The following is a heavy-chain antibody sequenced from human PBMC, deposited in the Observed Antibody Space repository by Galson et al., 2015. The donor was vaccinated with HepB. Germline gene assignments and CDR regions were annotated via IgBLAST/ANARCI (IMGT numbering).Heavy chain of an antibody. CDR2: INHSGST. CDR1: GGSFSGYY. V-gene: IGHV4-34*01. CDR3: ARAVYGSGSYYNGHYFDY. Sequence: LSLTCAVYGGSFSGYYWSWIRQPPGKGLEWIGEINHSGSTNYNPSLKSRVTISVDMSKNQFSLKLSSVTAADTAVYYCARAVYGSGSYYNGHYFDYWGQGTLVTVSS. D-gene: IGHD3-10*01. J-gene: IGHJ4*02.